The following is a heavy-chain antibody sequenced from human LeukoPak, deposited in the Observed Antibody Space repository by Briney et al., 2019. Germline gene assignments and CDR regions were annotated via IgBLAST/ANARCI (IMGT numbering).Heavy chain of an antibody. CDR2: MNPNSGNT. D-gene: IGHD3-3*01. Sequence: GASVKVSCKASGGTFSSYAISWVRQATGQGLEWMGWMNPNSGNTGYAQKFQGRVTMTRNTSISTAYMELSSLRSEDTAVYYCARGRVIKGGYDFWSGYYRGINWFDPWGQGTLVTVSS. J-gene: IGHJ5*02. V-gene: IGHV1-8*02. CDR1: GGTFSSYA. CDR3: ARGRVIKGGYDFWSGYYRGINWFDP.